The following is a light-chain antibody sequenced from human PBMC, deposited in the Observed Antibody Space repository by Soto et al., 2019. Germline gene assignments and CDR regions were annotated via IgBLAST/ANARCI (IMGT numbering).Light chain of an antibody. CDR1: SSDVGSYNL. Sequence: QSVLTQPASVSGSPGQSITISCTGTSSDVGSYNLVSWYQQHPGKAPKLMIYEVSKRPSGVSNRFSGSKSGNTASLTISGLQAEDKADYYCCSYAGRTTLVFGTGTKVTVL. J-gene: IGLJ1*01. CDR2: EVS. V-gene: IGLV2-23*02. CDR3: CSYAGRTTLV.